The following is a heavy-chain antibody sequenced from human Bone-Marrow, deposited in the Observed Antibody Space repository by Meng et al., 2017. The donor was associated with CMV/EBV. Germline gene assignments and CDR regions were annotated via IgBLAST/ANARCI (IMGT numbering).Heavy chain of an antibody. D-gene: IGHD2-2*01. V-gene: IGHV3-7*01. CDR1: GFTFSSYW. CDR3: ARTGYCSSTSCRRRWFDP. CDR2: IKQDGSEK. Sequence: GESLKISCAASGFTFSSYWMSWVRQAPGKGLEWVANIKQDGSEKYYVDSVKGRFTTSRDNAKNSLYLQMNSLRAEDTAVYFCARTGYCSSTSCRRRWFDPWGQGTLVTVSS. J-gene: IGHJ5*02.